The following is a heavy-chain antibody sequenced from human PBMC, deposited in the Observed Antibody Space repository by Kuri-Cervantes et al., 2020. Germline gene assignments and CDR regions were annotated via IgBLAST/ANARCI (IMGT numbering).Heavy chain of an antibody. CDR1: GYAFTSYD. J-gene: IGHJ6*02. CDR2: INPNSGNT. Sequence: GGSLRLSFKALGYAFTSYDTNWVRQATGKGLGWMGLINPNSGNTGYAQKFQGRVTMTRNTSISTPYMELSSLRSEDTAVYYCARAGIAAAGLRPDYYGMDVWGQGTTVTDSS. V-gene: IGHV1-8*01. D-gene: IGHD6-13*01. CDR3: ARAGIAAAGLRPDYYGMDV.